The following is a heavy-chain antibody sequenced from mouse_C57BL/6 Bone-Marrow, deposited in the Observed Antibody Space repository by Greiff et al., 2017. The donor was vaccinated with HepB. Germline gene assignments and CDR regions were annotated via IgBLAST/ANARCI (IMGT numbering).Heavy chain of an antibody. J-gene: IGHJ3*01. Sequence: EVKLVESGAELVRPGASVKLSCTASGFNIKDDYMHWVKQRPEQGLEWIGWIDPENGDTEYASKFQGKATITADTSSNTASLQLSSLTSEDTAVYYCTTAGPFAYWGQGTLVTVSA. CDR3: TTAGPFAY. CDR1: GFNIKDDY. CDR2: IDPENGDT. V-gene: IGHV14-4*01.